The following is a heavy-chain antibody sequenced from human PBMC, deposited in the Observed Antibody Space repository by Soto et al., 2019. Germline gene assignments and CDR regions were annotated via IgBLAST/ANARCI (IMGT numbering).Heavy chain of an antibody. CDR2: IYYRGST. CDR1: GGSISSSSYY. CDR3: ARFSRRYYFDY. J-gene: IGHJ4*02. D-gene: IGHD5-12*01. V-gene: IGHV4-39*01. Sequence: QLQLQESGPGLVKPSETLSLTCTVSGGSISSSSYYWGWIRQPPGQGLEWIGSIYYRGSTYYNPSLKSRVTISVDTSKNQFSLKLSSVTAADTAVYYCARFSRRYYFDYWGQGTLVTVSS.